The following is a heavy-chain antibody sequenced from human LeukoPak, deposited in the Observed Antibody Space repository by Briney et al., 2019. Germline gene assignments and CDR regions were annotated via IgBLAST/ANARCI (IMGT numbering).Heavy chain of an antibody. Sequence: PGGSLRLSCAASGFTFSSYEMNWVRQAPGKGLEWVSYISSSGSTIYYADSVKGRFTISRDNAKNSLYLQMNSLRAEDTAVYYCATWGYYDSSGYSPDFDYWSQGTLVTVSS. CDR1: GFTFSSYE. J-gene: IGHJ4*02. V-gene: IGHV3-48*03. CDR3: ATWGYYDSSGYSPDFDY. CDR2: ISSSGSTI. D-gene: IGHD3-22*01.